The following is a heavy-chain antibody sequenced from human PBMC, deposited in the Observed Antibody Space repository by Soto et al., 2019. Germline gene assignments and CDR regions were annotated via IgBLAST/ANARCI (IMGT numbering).Heavy chain of an antibody. CDR2: IYYSGST. CDR3: ARDTHPAGVDY. CDR1: GGSVSSGSYY. V-gene: IGHV4-61*01. D-gene: IGHD2-15*01. Sequence: QVQLQESGPGLVKPSETLSFTCTVSGGSVSSGSYYWSWIRQPPGKGLEWIGYIYYSGSTNYNPSLKSRVTISVDTSKNQFSLKLSSVTAADTAVYYCARDTHPAGVDYWGQGTLVTVSS. J-gene: IGHJ4*02.